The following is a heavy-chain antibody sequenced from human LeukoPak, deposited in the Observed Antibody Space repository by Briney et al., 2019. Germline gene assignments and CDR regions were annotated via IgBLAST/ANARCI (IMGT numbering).Heavy chain of an antibody. Sequence: GGSLRLSCAASGFTFSSSAMSWVRQAPGKGLEWVSSISGSGSGGSTYYADPVKGRFTISRDNSKNTLYLQMNSLRAEDTAVYYCAKSGYNRFDYWGQGTLVTVSS. V-gene: IGHV3-23*01. J-gene: IGHJ4*02. CDR3: AKSGYNRFDY. D-gene: IGHD5-24*01. CDR1: GFTFSSSA. CDR2: ISGSGSGGST.